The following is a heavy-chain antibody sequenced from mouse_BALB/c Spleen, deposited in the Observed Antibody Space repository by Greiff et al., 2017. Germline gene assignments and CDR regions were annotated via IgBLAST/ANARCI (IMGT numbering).Heavy chain of an antibody. D-gene: IGHD2-10*02. CDR3: ARSRYGNYFDY. Sequence: EVQLQQSGAELVKPGASVKLSCTASGFNIKDTYMHWVKQRPEQGLEWIGRIDPANGNTKYDPKFQGKATITADTSSNTAYLQLSSLSSEDTAFYYCARSRYGNYFDYGGQGTTLTVSS. CDR1: GFNIKDTY. J-gene: IGHJ2*01. CDR2: IDPANGNT. V-gene: IGHV14-3*02.